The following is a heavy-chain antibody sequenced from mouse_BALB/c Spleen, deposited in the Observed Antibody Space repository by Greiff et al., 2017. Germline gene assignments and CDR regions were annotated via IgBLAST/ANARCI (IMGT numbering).Heavy chain of an antibody. Sequence: VQLKESGPSLVKPSQTLSLTCSVTGDSITSGYWNWIRKFPGNKLEYMGYISYSGSTYYNPSLKSRISITRDTSKNQYYLQLNSVTTEDTATYYCARSPYYGNYVWYFDVWGEGTTVTVSS. V-gene: IGHV3-8*02. CDR2: ISYSGST. CDR3: ARSPYYGNYVWYFDV. D-gene: IGHD2-10*01. J-gene: IGHJ1*01. CDR1: GDSITSGY.